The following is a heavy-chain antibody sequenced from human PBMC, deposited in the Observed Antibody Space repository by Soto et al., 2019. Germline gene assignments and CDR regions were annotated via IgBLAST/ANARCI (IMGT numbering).Heavy chain of an antibody. V-gene: IGHV3-30*04. CDR1: GFTFSSYA. CDR3: AKDRHWFDP. Sequence: GGSLRLSCAASGFTFSSYAMHWVRQAPGKGLEWVAVISYDGSNKYYADSVKGRFTISRDNSKNTLYLQMNSLRAEDTAVYYWAKDRHWFDPWGQGTLVTVSS. CDR2: ISYDGSNK. J-gene: IGHJ5*02.